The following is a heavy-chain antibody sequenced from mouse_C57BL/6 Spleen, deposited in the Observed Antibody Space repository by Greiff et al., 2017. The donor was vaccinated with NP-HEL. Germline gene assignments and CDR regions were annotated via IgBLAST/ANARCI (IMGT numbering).Heavy chain of an antibody. Sequence: VKLQQSGAELVKPGASVKLSCKASGYTFTSYWMHWVKQRPGQGLEWIGMIHPNSGSTNYNEKFKSKATLTVDKSSSTAYMQLSSLTSEDSAVYYCAIGGPPYWYFDVWGTGTTVTVSS. V-gene: IGHV1-64*01. CDR3: AIGGPPYWYFDV. CDR1: GYTFTSYW. CDR2: IHPNSGST. J-gene: IGHJ1*03.